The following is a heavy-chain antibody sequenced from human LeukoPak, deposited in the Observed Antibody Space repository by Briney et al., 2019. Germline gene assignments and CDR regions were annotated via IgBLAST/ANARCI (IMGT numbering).Heavy chain of an antibody. J-gene: IGHJ4*02. CDR1: GGSFSGYY. CDR3: ARAPWYYTGWYGSDN. Sequence: SETLSLTCAVYGGSFSGYYWSWIRQPPGKRLEWIGEINHSGSTNYNPSLKSRVTISLDTSKNQFSLKLSSVTAADTAVYYCARAPWYYTGWYGSDNWGQGTLVTVSS. D-gene: IGHD6-19*01. V-gene: IGHV4-34*01. CDR2: INHSGST.